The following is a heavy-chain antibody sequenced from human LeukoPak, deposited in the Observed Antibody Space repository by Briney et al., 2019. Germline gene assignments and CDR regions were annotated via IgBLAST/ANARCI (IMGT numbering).Heavy chain of an antibody. D-gene: IGHD4-17*01. CDR1: GFTFSNYE. J-gene: IGHJ4*02. Sequence: PGGSLRLSCVASGFTFSNYEMNWVRQAPGKGLEWVSGITASGPTTYYADSVKGRFTFSRDNSKNTLYLQMNSLRAEDTAVYYCAKDADDYVSYFDYWGQGTLVTVSS. V-gene: IGHV3-23*01. CDR3: AKDADDYVSYFDY. CDR2: ITASGPTT.